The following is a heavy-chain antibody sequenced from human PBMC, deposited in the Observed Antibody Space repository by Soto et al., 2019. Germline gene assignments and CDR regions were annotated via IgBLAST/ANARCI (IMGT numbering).Heavy chain of an antibody. D-gene: IGHD1-7*01. CDR2: IYYSGST. V-gene: IGHV4-31*03. CDR1: GGSISSGGYY. CDR3: ARGGGGAGTTRRSAAFDI. Sequence: PSETLSLTCTVSGGSISSGGYYWSWIRQHPGKGLEWIGYIYYSGSTYYNPSLKSRVTISVDTSKNQFSLKLSSVTAADTAVYYCARGGGGAGTTRRSAAFDIWGQGTMVTVSS. J-gene: IGHJ3*02.